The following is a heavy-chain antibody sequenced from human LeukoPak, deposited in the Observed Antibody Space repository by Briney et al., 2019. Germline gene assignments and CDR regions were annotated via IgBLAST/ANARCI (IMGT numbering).Heavy chain of an antibody. D-gene: IGHD3-22*01. CDR2: TPNDRRNN. V-gene: IGHV3-30*03. CDR1: GFTFSSYG. CDR3: ATSRDFYDTSGYYPYYFDC. Sequence: GGSLRLSCAASGFTFSSYGMHWVGQAPDKGLEWVAVTPNDRRNNYYAESVKGRFTISRDNSKNTLYLQMNSLRTEDTAVYYCATSRDFYDTSGYYPYYFDCWGQGTLVTVSS. J-gene: IGHJ4*02.